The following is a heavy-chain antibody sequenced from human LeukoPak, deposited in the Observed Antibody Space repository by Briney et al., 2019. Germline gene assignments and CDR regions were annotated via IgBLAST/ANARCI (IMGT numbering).Heavy chain of an antibody. CDR1: GFTFSIHA. CDR2: ISDSGGGT. Sequence: GGSLRLSCAASGFTFSIHATSWVRHAPGKGLEWVAGISDSGGGTNYADSVKGRFTISRDNPKNTLYLQMNSLRAEDTAVYFCAKRGVVIRVILVGFHKEAYYFDSWGQGALVTVSS. J-gene: IGHJ4*02. D-gene: IGHD3-22*01. CDR3: AKRGVVIRVILVGFHKEAYYFDS. V-gene: IGHV3-23*01.